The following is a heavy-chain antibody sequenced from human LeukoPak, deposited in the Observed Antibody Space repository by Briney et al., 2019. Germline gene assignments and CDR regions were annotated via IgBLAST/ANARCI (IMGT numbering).Heavy chain of an antibody. J-gene: IGHJ4*02. V-gene: IGHV3-21*01. CDR3: ARAITYYYDSSGYSLFDY. Sequence: PGGSRRLSCAASAFASSSYSMNGGRQAPGKGLEWVSSSSSSSRFIYYADSVKGRFTTSRENAKTSLYLKMNSLRAEDSAVYYCARAITYYYDSSGYSLFDYWGQGSLVTVYS. CDR1: AFASSSYS. D-gene: IGHD3-22*01. CDR2: SSSSSRFI.